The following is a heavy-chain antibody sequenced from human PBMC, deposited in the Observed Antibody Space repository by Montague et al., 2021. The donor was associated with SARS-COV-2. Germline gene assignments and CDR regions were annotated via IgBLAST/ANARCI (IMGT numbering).Heavy chain of an antibody. Sequence: SETLSLTCTVSGDSISDYYWSWTRQPPGMGLEWIGYIFRSGATNYNPPLKSRVIISLDTSKSQFSLRLSSVTAADTAIYYCARTSRGSRYFYGVDVWGQGTTVTVSS. V-gene: IGHV4-59*01. J-gene: IGHJ6*02. CDR1: GDSISDYY. CDR2: IFRSGAT. CDR3: ARTSRGSRYFYGVDV. D-gene: IGHD3-10*01.